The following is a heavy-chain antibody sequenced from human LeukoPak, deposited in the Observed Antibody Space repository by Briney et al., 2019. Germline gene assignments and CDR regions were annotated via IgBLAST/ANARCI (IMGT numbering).Heavy chain of an antibody. J-gene: IGHJ4*02. CDR2: IYTSGST. D-gene: IGHD4-23*01. CDR1: GGSISSGSYY. Sequence: SETLSLTCTVSGGSISSGSYYWSWIRQPAGKGLEWIGRIYTSGSTNYNPSLKSRVTISVDTSKNQFSLKLSSVTAADTAVYYCARVDYGGKNYWGQGTLVTVSS. CDR3: ARVDYGGKNY. V-gene: IGHV4-61*02.